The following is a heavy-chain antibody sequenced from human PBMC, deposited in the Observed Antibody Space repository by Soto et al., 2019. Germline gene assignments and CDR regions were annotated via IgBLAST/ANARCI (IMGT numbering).Heavy chain of an antibody. D-gene: IGHD6-13*01. V-gene: IGHV3-23*01. CDR2: ISASGAST. CDR1: QFTFTTYA. J-gene: IGHJ5*01. CDR3: ANGGVTEAGHRNWFDS. Sequence: VGSLRLSCGASQFTFTTYALSWVRQAPGKGLQWVSTISASGASTYYADSVKGRFTISRDNSKNTLFLQMNSLRPEDTAIYFCANGGVTEAGHRNWFDSWGQGTLVTVSS.